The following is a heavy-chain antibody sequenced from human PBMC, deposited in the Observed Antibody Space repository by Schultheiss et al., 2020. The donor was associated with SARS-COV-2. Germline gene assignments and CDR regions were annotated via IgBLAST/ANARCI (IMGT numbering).Heavy chain of an antibody. CDR3: AKDLHYWTSMDV. Sequence: GGSLRLSCAASGFTFSSYAMSWVRQAPGKGLEWVSGIGGGRGDRYYADSVRGRFAISRDNSRNTVSLQMNSLRADDTGVYYCAKDLHYWTSMDVWGQGTTVTVSS. CDR2: IGGGRGDR. J-gene: IGHJ6*02. D-gene: IGHD1-1*01. V-gene: IGHV3-23*01. CDR1: GFTFSSYA.